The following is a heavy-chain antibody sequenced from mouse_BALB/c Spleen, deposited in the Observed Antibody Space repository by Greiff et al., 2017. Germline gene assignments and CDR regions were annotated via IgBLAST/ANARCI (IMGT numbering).Heavy chain of an antibody. V-gene: IGHV14-1*02. D-gene: IGHD1-1*01. CDR3: ARYYGYAMDY. Sequence: EVPLQQSGAELVRPGALVKLSCKASGFNIKDYYMHWVKQRPEPGLEWIGWIDPENGNTIYDPKFQGKASITADTSSNTAYLQLSSLTSEDTAVYYCARYYGYAMDYWGQGTSVTGSS. J-gene: IGHJ4*01. CDR2: IDPENGNT. CDR1: GFNIKDYY.